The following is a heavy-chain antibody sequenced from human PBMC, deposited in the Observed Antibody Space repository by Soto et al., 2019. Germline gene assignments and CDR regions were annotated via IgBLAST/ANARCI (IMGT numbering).Heavy chain of an antibody. Sequence: QVQLVQSGAEVKKPGSSVKVSCKASGGTFSSYAITWVRQAPGQGLEWMGGIIPIFGTANYAQKFQGRVTITAADSTSTAYMELSSLRAEDTAVYYCARDRGPSSGYYPYWFDPWGQGTLVTVSS. V-gene: IGHV1-69*12. J-gene: IGHJ5*02. CDR3: ARDRGPSSGYYPYWFDP. D-gene: IGHD3-22*01. CDR1: GGTFSSYA. CDR2: IIPIFGTA.